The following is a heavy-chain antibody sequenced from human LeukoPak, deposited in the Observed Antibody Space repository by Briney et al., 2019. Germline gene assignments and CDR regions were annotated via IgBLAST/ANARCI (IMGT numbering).Heavy chain of an antibody. J-gene: IGHJ1*01. CDR2: IIPIFGTA. V-gene: IGHV1-69*13. Sequence: ASVKVSCKASGGTFSSYAISWVRQAPGQGLEWMGGIIPIFGTANYAQKFQGRVTITADESTSTAYMELSSLRAEDTAVYYCAKDRFGGNPRGYFQHWGQGTLVTVSS. CDR3: AKDRFGGNPRGYFQH. D-gene: IGHD4-23*01. CDR1: GGTFSSYA.